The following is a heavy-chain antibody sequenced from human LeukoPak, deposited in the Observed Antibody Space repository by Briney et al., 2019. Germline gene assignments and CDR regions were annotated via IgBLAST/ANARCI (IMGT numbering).Heavy chain of an antibody. CDR2: INHSGST. CDR1: GGSISSSNW. V-gene: IGHV4-4*02. J-gene: IGHJ3*02. CDR3: ARGGTAMGNDAFDI. Sequence: SGTLSLTCAVSGGSISSSNWWSWVRQPPGKGLEWIGEINHSGSTNYNPSLKSRVTISVDTSKNQFSLKLSSVTAADTAVYYCARGGTAMGNDAFDIWGQGTMVTVSS. D-gene: IGHD5-18*01.